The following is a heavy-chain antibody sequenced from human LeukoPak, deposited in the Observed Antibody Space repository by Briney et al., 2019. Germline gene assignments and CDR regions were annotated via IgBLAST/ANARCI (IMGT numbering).Heavy chain of an antibody. J-gene: IGHJ4*02. CDR1: GFTFGDYA. CDR3: AKDRYSSSWYTTDY. Sequence: PGGSLRLSCAASGFTFGDYAMHWVRQVPGKGLEWVSLILGDGSSTNYADSVKGRFTISRDNSKNSLYLHMNSLRVEDTALYFGAKDRYSSSWYTTDYGGQGTLVTVSS. D-gene: IGHD6-13*01. CDR2: ILGDGSST. V-gene: IGHV3-43*02.